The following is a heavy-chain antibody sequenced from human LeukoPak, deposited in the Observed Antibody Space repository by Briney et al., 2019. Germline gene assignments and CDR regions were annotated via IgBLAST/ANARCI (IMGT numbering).Heavy chain of an antibody. J-gene: IGHJ6*03. CDR1: GFTFSSYS. CDR3: ARGAWFGELTYYYMDV. V-gene: IGHV3-21*01. Sequence: PGGSLRLSCAASGFTFSSYSMNWVRQAPGKGLEWVSSISSSSSYIYYADSVKGRFTISRDNAKNSLYLQMNSLRAEDTAVYYCARGAWFGELTYYYMDVWGKGTTVTISS. CDR2: ISSSSSYI. D-gene: IGHD3-10*01.